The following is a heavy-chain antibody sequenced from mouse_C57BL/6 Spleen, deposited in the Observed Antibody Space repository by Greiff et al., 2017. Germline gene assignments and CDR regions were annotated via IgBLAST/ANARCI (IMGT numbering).Heavy chain of an antibody. V-gene: IGHV1-63*01. Sequence: VQLQQSGAELVRPGTSVKMSCKASGYTFTNYWIGWAKQRPGHGLEWIGDIYPGGGYTNYNEKFKGKATLTAAKSSSTAYMQFSSLTSEDSAIYYCAREGTAPGRYFDVWGTGTTVTVSS. D-gene: IGHD4-1*01. J-gene: IGHJ1*03. CDR3: AREGTAPGRYFDV. CDR1: GYTFTNYW. CDR2: IYPGGGYT.